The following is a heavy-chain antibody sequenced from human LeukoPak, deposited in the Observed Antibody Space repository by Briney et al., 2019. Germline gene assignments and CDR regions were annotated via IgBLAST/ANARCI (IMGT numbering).Heavy chain of an antibody. J-gene: IGHJ3*02. CDR1: GGSFSGYY. Sequence: PSETLSLTCAVYGGSFSGYYWSWIRQPPGKGLEWIGEINHSGSTIYNPSLTSRVTISVDTSKNQFSLKLSSVTAADTAVYYCASLWPYQLSAFDIWGQGTLVTVSS. CDR2: INHSGST. CDR3: ASLWPYQLSAFDI. D-gene: IGHD2-2*01. V-gene: IGHV4-34*01.